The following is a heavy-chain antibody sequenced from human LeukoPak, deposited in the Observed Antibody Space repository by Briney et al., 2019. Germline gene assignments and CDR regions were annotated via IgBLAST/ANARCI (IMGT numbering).Heavy chain of an antibody. D-gene: IGHD2-2*01. Sequence: ASVKVSCKASGYTFTGYYMHWVRQAPGQGLEWMGWINPNSGGTNYAQKFQGRVTVTRDTSISTAYMELSRLRSDDTAVYYCASSSLSVVPAASWFDPWGQGTLVTVSS. V-gene: IGHV1-2*02. CDR1: GYTFTGYY. J-gene: IGHJ5*02. CDR2: INPNSGGT. CDR3: ASSSLSVVPAASWFDP.